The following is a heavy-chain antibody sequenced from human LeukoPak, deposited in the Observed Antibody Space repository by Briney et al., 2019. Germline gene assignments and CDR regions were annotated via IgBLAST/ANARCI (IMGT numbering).Heavy chain of an antibody. Sequence: PGGSLRLSCAASGFTFSSYWMHWVRQAPGKGLVWVSRINSDGSSTSYADSVKGRFTISRDNAKNTLYLQMNSLRAEDTAVYYCARAGSGSYAYYYYGMDVWGKGTTVTVSS. D-gene: IGHD3-10*01. V-gene: IGHV3-74*01. CDR1: GFTFSSYW. J-gene: IGHJ6*04. CDR2: INSDGSST. CDR3: ARAGSGSYAYYYYGMDV.